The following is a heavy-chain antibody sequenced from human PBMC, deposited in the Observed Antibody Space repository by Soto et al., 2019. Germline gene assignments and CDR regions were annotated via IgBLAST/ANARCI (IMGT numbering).Heavy chain of an antibody. CDR3: AKGKRGDSYERALPD. CDR1: GFTFDDYT. J-gene: IGHJ4*02. CDR2: ISWDGDST. V-gene: IGHV3-43*01. D-gene: IGHD5-18*01. Sequence: EVQLVESGGVVVQPGGSLRLSCAASGFTFDDYTMHWVRQAPGKGLEWVSLISWDGDSTYSADSVKGRFTISRDNSKNSLYLQMNSLRTEDTALNYCAKGKRGDSYERALPDWGQGTLVTVSS.